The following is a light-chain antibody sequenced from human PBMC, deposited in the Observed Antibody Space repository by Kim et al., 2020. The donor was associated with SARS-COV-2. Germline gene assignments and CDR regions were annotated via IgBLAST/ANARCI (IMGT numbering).Light chain of an antibody. V-gene: IGLV1-40*01. CDR2: GNS. Sequence: RVNISCTGSSSNIGTGFDVHWYQQVPGTAPKLLIFGNSNRPSGVPDRFSGSKSGTSASLAITGLQAEDEADYYCQSYDSSLSVVVFGGGTQLTVL. J-gene: IGLJ2*01. CDR3: QSYDSSLSVVV. CDR1: SSNIGTGFD.